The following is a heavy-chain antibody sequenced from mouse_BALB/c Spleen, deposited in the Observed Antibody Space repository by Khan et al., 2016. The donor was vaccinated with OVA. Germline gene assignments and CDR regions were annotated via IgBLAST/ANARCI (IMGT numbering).Heavy chain of an antibody. D-gene: IGHD1-1*01. V-gene: IGHV9-3-1*01. CDR2: IYTYTGEP. CDR1: GYTFTNYG. J-gene: IGHJ4*01. Sequence: QIQLVQSGPELKKPGETVKISCKASGYTFTNYGMNWVKQAPGKGLKWMGWIYTYTGEPTYADDFKGRFAFSLESSASTAFLQINNQKNDDTATYCGARGSSRAREYWGKGTSVTGSS. CDR3: ARGSSRAREY.